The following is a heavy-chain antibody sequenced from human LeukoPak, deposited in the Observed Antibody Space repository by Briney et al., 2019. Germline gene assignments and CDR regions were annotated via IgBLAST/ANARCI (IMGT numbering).Heavy chain of an antibody. V-gene: IGHV3-21*01. CDR1: GFTLSSYS. CDR2: ISTSSSYI. J-gene: IGHJ4*02. Sequence: GGSLRLSCAASGFTLSSYSMNWVRQAPGEGLEWVSSISTSSSYIYYADPVRGRFTISRDNAKNSLYLQMNNLRAEDTAVYYCARAHEVGDYWGQGTLVTVSS. CDR3: ARAHEVGDY. D-gene: IGHD1-26*01.